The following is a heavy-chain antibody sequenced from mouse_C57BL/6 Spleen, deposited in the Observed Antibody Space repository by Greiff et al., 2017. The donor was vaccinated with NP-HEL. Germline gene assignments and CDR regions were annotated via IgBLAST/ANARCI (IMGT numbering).Heavy chain of an antibody. D-gene: IGHD1-1*01. J-gene: IGHJ3*01. Sequence: QVQLQQSGAELARPGASVKLSCKASGYTFTSYGISWVKQRTGQGLEWIGEIYPRSGNTYYNEKFKGKATLTADKSSSTAYMELRSLTSADSAVSFCAKRALITPVLATPFAYWGQGTLLTVSA. V-gene: IGHV1-81*01. CDR2: IYPRSGNT. CDR3: AKRALITPVLATPFAY. CDR1: GYTFTSYG.